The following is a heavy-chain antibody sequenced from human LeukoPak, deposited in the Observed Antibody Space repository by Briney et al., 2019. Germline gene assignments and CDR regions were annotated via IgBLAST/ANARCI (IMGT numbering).Heavy chain of an antibody. CDR1: GYTFTSYD. D-gene: IGHD3-22*01. CDR2: MNPNSGNT. CDR3: ARYYYDSSGYYYAPGNYYYYMGV. Sequence: ASVKVSCKASGYTFTSYDINWVRQATGQGLEWMGWMNPNSGNTGYAQKFQGRVTMTRNTSISTAYMELSSLRSEDTAVYYCARYYYDSSGYYYAPGNYYYYMGVWGKGTTVTVSS. J-gene: IGHJ6*03. V-gene: IGHV1-8*01.